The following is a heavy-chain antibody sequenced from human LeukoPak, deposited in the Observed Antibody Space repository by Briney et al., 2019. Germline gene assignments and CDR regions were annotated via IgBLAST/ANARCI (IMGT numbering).Heavy chain of an antibody. D-gene: IGHD1-1*01. CDR3: ARAYNWNDKFDY. CDR1: GGTFSSYA. J-gene: IGHJ4*02. CDR2: INPNGGST. V-gene: IGHV1-46*01. Sequence: ASVKVSCKASGGTFSSYAIGWVRQAPGQGLEWMGIINPNGGSTNYAQNFQGRVTMTRDTSTSTVYMDLSSLTSEDTAVYYCARAYNWNDKFDYWGQGTLVTVSS.